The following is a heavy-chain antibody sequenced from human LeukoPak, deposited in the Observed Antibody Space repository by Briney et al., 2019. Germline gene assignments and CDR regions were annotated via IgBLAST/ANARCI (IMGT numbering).Heavy chain of an antibody. V-gene: IGHV3-30*02. CDR2: IQYNGNNQ. D-gene: IGHD3-10*01. Sequence: PGGSLRLSCAASGFTFNNYGMHWVRQAPGKGLEWVAFIQYNGNNQYYADSVKGRFTISRDNSKNTLYLQMNSLKGDDTAVYYCAKDSAFYYIDVWGKGTTVIISS. J-gene: IGHJ6*03. CDR3: AKDSAFYYIDV. CDR1: GFTFNNYG.